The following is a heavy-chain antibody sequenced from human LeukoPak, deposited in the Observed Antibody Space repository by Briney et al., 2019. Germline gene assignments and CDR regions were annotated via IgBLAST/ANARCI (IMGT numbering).Heavy chain of an antibody. Sequence: GGSLRLSCAASGFTFSRFWMSWARQAPGKGLEWVAKIKPDGSEKYYVDSAKGRFTISRDNAKNSVYLQMNSLTAEDTAVYYCARDGMGGIKAFDMWGQGTMVTVSS. D-gene: IGHD3-10*01. CDR1: GFTFSRFW. J-gene: IGHJ3*02. CDR2: IKPDGSEK. CDR3: ARDGMGGIKAFDM. V-gene: IGHV3-7*05.